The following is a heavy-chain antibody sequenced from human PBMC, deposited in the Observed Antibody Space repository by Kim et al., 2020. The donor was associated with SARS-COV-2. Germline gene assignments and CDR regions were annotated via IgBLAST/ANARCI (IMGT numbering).Heavy chain of an antibody. J-gene: IGHJ5*02. CDR2: INHSGST. D-gene: IGHD3-10*01. V-gene: IGHV4-34*01. CDR1: GGSFSGYY. CDR3: ARGGLWFGELHWFDP. Sequence: SETLSLTCAVYGGSFSGYYWSWIRQPPGKGLEWIGEINHSGSTNYNPSLKSRVTISVDTSKNQFSLKLSSVTAADTAVYYCARGGLWFGELHWFDPWGQGTLVTVSS.